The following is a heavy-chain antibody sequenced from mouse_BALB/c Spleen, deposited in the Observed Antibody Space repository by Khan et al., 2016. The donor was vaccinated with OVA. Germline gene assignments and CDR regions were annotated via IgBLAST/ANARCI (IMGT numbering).Heavy chain of an antibody. CDR1: GFSLTNYG. CDR2: IWGDGNT. CDR3: AKDRGYYAVDY. J-gene: IGHJ4*01. V-gene: IGHV2-3*01. Sequence: VELVESGPGLVAPSQSLSITCTVSGFSLTNYGVSWVRQPPGKGLEWLGVIWGDGNTNFHSALRSRLSISKDNSKSQVFLKLNSLQTDDTATYYCAKDRGYYAVDYWGQGTSVTVSS.